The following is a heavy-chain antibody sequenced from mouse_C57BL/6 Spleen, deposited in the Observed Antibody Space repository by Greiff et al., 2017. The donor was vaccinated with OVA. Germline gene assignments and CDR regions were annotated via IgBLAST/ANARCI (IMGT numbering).Heavy chain of an antibody. CDR3: VRSNWDWFAY. D-gene: IGHD4-1*02. CDR2: IRSKSNNYAT. Sequence: EVKVVESGGGLVQPKGSLKLSCAASGFSFNTYAMNWVRQAPGKGLEWVARIRSKSNNYATYYADSVKDRFTISRDDSESMLYLQMNNLKTEDTAMYYCVRSNWDWFAYWGQGTLVTVSA. J-gene: IGHJ3*01. CDR1: GFSFNTYA. V-gene: IGHV10-1*01.